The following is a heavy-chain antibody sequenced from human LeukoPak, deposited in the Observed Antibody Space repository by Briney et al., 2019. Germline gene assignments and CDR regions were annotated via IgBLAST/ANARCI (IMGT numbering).Heavy chain of an antibody. D-gene: IGHD3-10*01. J-gene: IGHJ6*03. CDR3: ARGGDFEHYYYYMDV. CDR2: MNPNSGNT. CDR1: GYTFTSYD. V-gene: IGHV1-8*03. Sequence: ASVKVSCKASGYTFTSYDINWVRQATGQGLEWMGWMNPNSGNTGYAQKCQGRVTITRNTSISTAYMELSSLRSEDTAVYYCARGGDFEHYYYYMDVWGKGTTVTVSS.